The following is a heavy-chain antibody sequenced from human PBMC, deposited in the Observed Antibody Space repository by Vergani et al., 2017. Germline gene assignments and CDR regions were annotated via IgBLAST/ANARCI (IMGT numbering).Heavy chain of an antibody. J-gene: IGHJ4*02. D-gene: IGHD5-24*01. V-gene: IGHV3-23*01. CDR1: VSTFSSNA. Sequence: EVQLLQSEGAVVPPGGSLRLSCVASVSTFSSNAMRWVRQGHGQGLEWVSSIKNTGDSTLYADSVKGRFTISRDNSKNTLYLQMNSLRVEDTAVYYCGRGSDNYNWGQGTLVTVSS. CDR3: GRGSDNYN. CDR2: IKNTGDST.